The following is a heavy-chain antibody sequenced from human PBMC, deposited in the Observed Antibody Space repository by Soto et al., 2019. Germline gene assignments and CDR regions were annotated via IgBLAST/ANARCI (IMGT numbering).Heavy chain of an antibody. CDR2: VNPSGGHT. Sequence: QVQLMQSGAEVKKPGASVKVSCKASGDTFTDYYIHWVRQAPGQGLEWMGTVNPSGGHTTYAQHFLGRVTMTRDTSTSTLYMEQTSLTSDDTAIYYCARGGHVVVVTAALDYWGQGTLVTVSS. V-gene: IGHV1-46*01. D-gene: IGHD2-21*02. J-gene: IGHJ4*02. CDR3: ARGGHVVVVTAALDY. CDR1: GDTFTDYY.